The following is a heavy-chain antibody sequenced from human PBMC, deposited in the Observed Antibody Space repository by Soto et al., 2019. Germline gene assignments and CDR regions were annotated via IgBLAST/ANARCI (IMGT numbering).Heavy chain of an antibody. D-gene: IGHD2-2*01. CDR3: ARMSSSTFGF. V-gene: IGHV6-1*01. CDR1: GDSVSTNNAA. CDR2: TYYRSKWYN. Sequence: SQTLSLTCVISGDSVSTNNAAWEWIRQSPTRGLEWLGRTYYRSKWYNEYTLSLKSRITINADTSKNQFSLQLSSVTPEDTAIYYCARMSSSTFGFWGQGTLVTVSS. J-gene: IGHJ4*02.